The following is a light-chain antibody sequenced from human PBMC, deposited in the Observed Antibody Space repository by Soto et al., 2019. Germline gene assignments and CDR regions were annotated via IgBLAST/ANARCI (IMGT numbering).Light chain of an antibody. CDR3: QQYDDLPYT. Sequence: DVQVTQSPSSLSASVGDRVTITCQASQDISNYLNWYQQKVGKAHKLLIYDASNLETGVPSRFGGSGSGTDFTFTITSLQPEDTATYYCQQYDDLPYTFGQGTNLHIK. V-gene: IGKV1-33*01. CDR2: DAS. J-gene: IGKJ2*01. CDR1: QDISNY.